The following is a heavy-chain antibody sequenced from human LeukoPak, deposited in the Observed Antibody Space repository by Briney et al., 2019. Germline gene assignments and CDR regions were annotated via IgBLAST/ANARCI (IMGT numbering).Heavy chain of an antibody. V-gene: IGHV3-23*01. D-gene: IGHD3-3*01. CDR1: GFTFSSYA. J-gene: IGHJ4*02. CDR3: AILPGGGIGSGPSLHY. CDR2: ISGSGGST. Sequence: QSGGSLRLSCAASGFTFSSYAMSWVRQAPGKGLEWVSAISGSGGSTYYADSVKGRFTISRDNSKNTLYLQMNSLRAEDTAVYYCAILPGGGIGSGPSLHYWGQGTLVTVSS.